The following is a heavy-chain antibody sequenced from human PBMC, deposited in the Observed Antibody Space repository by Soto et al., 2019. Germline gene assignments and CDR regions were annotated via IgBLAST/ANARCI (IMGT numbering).Heavy chain of an antibody. CDR2: ISGSGGST. D-gene: IGHD2-15*01. J-gene: IGHJ6*03. V-gene: IGHV3-23*01. Sequence: GGSLRLSCAASGFTFSSYAMSWVRQAPGKGLEWVSAISGSGGSTYYADSVKGRFTISRDNSKNTLYLQMNSLRAEDTAVYYCAKKLSCSGGSCYLYYYYYYMDVWGKGTTVTVSS. CDR1: GFTFSSYA. CDR3: AKKLSCSGGSCYLYYYYYYMDV.